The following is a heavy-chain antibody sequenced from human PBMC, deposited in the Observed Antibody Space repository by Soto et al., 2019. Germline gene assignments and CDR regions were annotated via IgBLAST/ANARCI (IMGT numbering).Heavy chain of an antibody. CDR3: ASLLVTMIEPNGNFDY. D-gene: IGHD3-22*01. CDR1: GGSFRNYY. CDR2: VNHSGEA. J-gene: IGHJ4*02. V-gene: IGHV4-34*01. Sequence: PSETLSLTCGVYGGSFRNYYWIWVRQPPGKGLEWIGEVNHSGEATYNPSLRSRVTISIDRSNDQFSLNLKSVTAADTAVYYCASLLVTMIEPNGNFDYWGQGTLVTVSS.